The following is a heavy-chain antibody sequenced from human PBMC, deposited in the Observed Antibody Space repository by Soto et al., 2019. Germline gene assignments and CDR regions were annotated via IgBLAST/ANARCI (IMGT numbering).Heavy chain of an antibody. D-gene: IGHD5-12*01. CDR1: GFTFSRFA. V-gene: IGHV3-23*01. CDR3: ASRAVVATIQYFDY. Sequence: PGGSLRLSCAASGFTFSRFAMHWVRQAPGKRLEWVSGISDSGDTTYYTDSVRGRFTVSRDNSKNTLYLQMNSLRAEDTAVYYCASRAVVATIQYFDYWGQGTLVTVSS. CDR2: ISDSGDTT. J-gene: IGHJ4*02.